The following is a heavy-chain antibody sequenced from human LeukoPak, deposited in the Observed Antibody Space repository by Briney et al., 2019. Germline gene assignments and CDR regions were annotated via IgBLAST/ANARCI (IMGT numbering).Heavy chain of an antibody. V-gene: IGHV3-30*18. Sequence: GGSLRLSCAASGFTFSRYAMHWVRQAPGKGLEWVAVVSDDGSNKYYADSVKGRFTISRDNSKNTLFLQMSGLRSEDTAVYYCSKRSGYFVTEYWGQGTLVTVSS. CDR3: SKRSGYFVTEY. D-gene: IGHD3-3*01. CDR2: VSDDGSNK. J-gene: IGHJ4*02. CDR1: GFTFSRYA.